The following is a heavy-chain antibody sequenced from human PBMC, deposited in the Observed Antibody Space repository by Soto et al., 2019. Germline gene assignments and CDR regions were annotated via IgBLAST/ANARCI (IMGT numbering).Heavy chain of an antibody. CDR3: ARVRIDYYYYMDV. J-gene: IGHJ6*03. V-gene: IGHV3-7*01. CDR1: GFTFSSYW. Sequence: GGSLRLSCAASGFTFSSYWMSWVRQAPGKGLEWVANIKQDGSEKYYVDSVKGRFTISRDNAKNSLYLQMNSLRAEDTAVYYCARVRIDYYYYMDVWGKGTTVTVSS. D-gene: IGHD2-15*01. CDR2: IKQDGSEK.